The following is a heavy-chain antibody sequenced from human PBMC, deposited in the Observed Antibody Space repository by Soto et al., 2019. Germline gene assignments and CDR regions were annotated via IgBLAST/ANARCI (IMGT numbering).Heavy chain of an antibody. CDR2: INHSGST. CDR3: ASTMSYLYYFDY. J-gene: IGHJ4*02. CDR1: GGSFSGYY. Sequence: PSETLSLTCAVYGGSFSGYYWSWIRQPPGKGLEWIGEINHSGSTNYNPSLKSRVTISVDTSKNQFSLKLSSVTAADTAVYYCASTMSYLYYFDYWGQGTLVTVSS. D-gene: IGHD3-16*02. V-gene: IGHV4-34*01.